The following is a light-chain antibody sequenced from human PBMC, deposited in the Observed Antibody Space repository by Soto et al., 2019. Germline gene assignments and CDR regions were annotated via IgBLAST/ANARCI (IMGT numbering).Light chain of an antibody. CDR1: SSDVGGYVS. CDR2: DVS. CDR3: SSYTSNSTVV. V-gene: IGLV2-14*01. Sequence: QSALTQPASVSGSPGQSITISCTGTSSDVGGYVSVSWYQQHPGKAPKLMIYDVSNRPSGVSDRFSGSKSGNTASLTISVLPDEDEADYYCSSYTSNSTVVFGGGTKLTVL. J-gene: IGLJ2*01.